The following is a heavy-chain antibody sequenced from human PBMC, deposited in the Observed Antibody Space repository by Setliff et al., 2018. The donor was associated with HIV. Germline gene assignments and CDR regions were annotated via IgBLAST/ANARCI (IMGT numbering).Heavy chain of an antibody. CDR1: GFTFSSYG. Sequence: GGSLRLSCAASGFTFSSYGIHWVRQAPGKGLEWVALIWYDGSNKYYADSVKGRFTISRDNSKNTLYLQMSSLRAEDTAVYYYAKDRLEWLAPDGFDIWGLGTMVTVSS. D-gene: IGHD3-3*01. J-gene: IGHJ3*02. CDR2: IWYDGSNK. CDR3: AKDRLEWLAPDGFDI. V-gene: IGHV3-33*06.